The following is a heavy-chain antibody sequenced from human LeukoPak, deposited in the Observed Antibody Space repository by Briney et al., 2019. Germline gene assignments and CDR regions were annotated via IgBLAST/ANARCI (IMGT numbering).Heavy chain of an antibody. CDR1: GFTFSSYA. D-gene: IGHD6-19*01. V-gene: IGHV3-23*01. Sequence: GGSLRLSCAASGFTFSSYAMSWVRQAPGKGLEWVSAISGSGGSTYYADSVKGRFTISRDNSKNALYLQMNSLRAEDTAVYYCAKDQEYSSGWYTFDYWGQGTLVTVSS. CDR2: ISGSGGST. CDR3: AKDQEYSSGWYTFDY. J-gene: IGHJ4*02.